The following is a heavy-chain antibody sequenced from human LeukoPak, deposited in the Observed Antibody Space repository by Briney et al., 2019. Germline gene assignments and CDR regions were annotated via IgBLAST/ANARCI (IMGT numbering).Heavy chain of an antibody. CDR2: IRYDGSNK. J-gene: IGHJ6*03. Sequence: GGSLRLSCAASGFTFSSYGMHWVRQAPGKGLEWVAFIRYDGSNKYYADSVKGRFTISRDNSKNTLYLQMNSLRSEDTAVYYCARGNGGWYSQYYYYMDVWGKGTTVTISS. D-gene: IGHD6-19*01. CDR1: GFTFSSYG. CDR3: ARGNGGWYSQYYYYMDV. V-gene: IGHV3-30*02.